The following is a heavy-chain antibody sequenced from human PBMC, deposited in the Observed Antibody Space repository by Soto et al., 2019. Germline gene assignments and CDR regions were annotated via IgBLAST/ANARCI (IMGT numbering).Heavy chain of an antibody. V-gene: IGHV1-3*01. CDR2: INAGNGNT. Sequence: ASVKVSCEASGYTFTSYAMHWVRQAPGQRLEWMGWINAGNGNTKYSQKFQGRVTITRDTSASTAYMELSSLRSEDTAVYYCARGPGGPDGPGNYWGQETLVTVSS. CDR3: ARGPGGPDGPGNY. D-gene: IGHD3-10*01. J-gene: IGHJ4*02. CDR1: GYTFTSYA.